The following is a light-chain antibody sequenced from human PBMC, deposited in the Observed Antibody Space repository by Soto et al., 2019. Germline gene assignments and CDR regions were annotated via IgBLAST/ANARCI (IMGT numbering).Light chain of an antibody. Sequence: QSVLTQPPSVSGAPGQRVTISCTGCSSNIGAGCEVHWYQHLPGKAPKLLIYGNTNRPSGVPDRFSGSKSSTSASLAITGLQAEDEADYYCQSYDSSLSASYVFGGGTKLTVL. CDR1: SSNIGAGCE. V-gene: IGLV1-40*01. CDR3: QSYDSSLSASYV. CDR2: GNT. J-gene: IGLJ1*01.